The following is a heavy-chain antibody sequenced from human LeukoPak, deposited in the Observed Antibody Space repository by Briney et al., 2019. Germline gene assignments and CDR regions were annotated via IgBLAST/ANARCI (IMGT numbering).Heavy chain of an antibody. CDR1: GGSLSSGGYY. D-gene: IGHD2-15*01. CDR2: IYYSGST. CDR3: AREPYCSGGSCYPFDY. V-gene: IGHV4-31*03. J-gene: IGHJ4*02. Sequence: SETLSLTCTVSGGSLSSGGYYWSWIRQHPGKGLEWIGYIYYSGSTYYNPSLKSRVTISVDTSKNQFSLKLSSVTAADTAVYYCAREPYCSGGSCYPFDYWGQGTLVTVSS.